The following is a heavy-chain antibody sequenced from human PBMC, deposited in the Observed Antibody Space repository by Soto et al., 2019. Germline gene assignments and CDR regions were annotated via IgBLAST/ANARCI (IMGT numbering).Heavy chain of an antibody. D-gene: IGHD4-4*01. J-gene: IGHJ5*02. Sequence: EVQLVESGGGLVKPGGSLRLSCAASGFTFSSYSMNWVRQAPGKGLEWVSSISSSSSYIYYADSVKGRFTISRDNATNSLYLQMNSLRAEDTAVYYCARDEIGVTTVPNWFDPWGQGTLVTVSS. V-gene: IGHV3-21*01. CDR1: GFTFSSYS. CDR2: ISSSSSYI. CDR3: ARDEIGVTTVPNWFDP.